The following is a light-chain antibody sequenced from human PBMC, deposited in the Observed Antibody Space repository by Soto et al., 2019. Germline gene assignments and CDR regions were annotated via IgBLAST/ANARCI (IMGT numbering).Light chain of an antibody. V-gene: IGKV1-17*01. CDR3: LQHENYPLT. Sequence: DIQMTQYPSSMSASIGDRVTITCRASQGIKNGLGWYQQKPGKAPKRLIFAASRLQSGVPLRFSGSGSGTEFTLTISSLQPEDFATYYCLQHENYPLTFGGGTKVEI. CDR2: AAS. CDR1: QGIKNG. J-gene: IGKJ4*01.